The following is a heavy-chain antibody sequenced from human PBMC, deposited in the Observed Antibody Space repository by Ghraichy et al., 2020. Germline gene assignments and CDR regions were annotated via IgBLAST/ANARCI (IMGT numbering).Heavy chain of an antibody. CDR2: INSDGSNT. J-gene: IGHJ5*02. D-gene: IGHD2-2*01. CDR1: RFIFSSYW. V-gene: IGHV3-74*01. CDR3: ARETGYCSSTSCYDWFDP. Sequence: GGSLRLSCAASRFIFSSYWMHWVRQAPGKGLVWVSRINSDGSNTNYADSVKGRFTISRDNAKNTLYLQMNSLRAEDTAVYYCARETGYCSSTSCYDWFDPWGQGTLVTVSS.